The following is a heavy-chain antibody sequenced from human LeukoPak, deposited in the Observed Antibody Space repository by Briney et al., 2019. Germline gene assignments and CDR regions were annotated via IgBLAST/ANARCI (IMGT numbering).Heavy chain of an antibody. Sequence: ASVKVSCKASGYTFTGYYMHWVRQAPGQGLEWMGWINPDSGDTNYAQKFQGRVTMTRDTSISTAYMELSGLRSDDTAVYYCARDWLLRYSQGGFDNWGQGSLVTVSS. CDR1: GYTFTGYY. D-gene: IGHD3-9*01. J-gene: IGHJ4*02. CDR3: ARDWLLRYSQGGFDN. CDR2: INPDSGDT. V-gene: IGHV1-2*02.